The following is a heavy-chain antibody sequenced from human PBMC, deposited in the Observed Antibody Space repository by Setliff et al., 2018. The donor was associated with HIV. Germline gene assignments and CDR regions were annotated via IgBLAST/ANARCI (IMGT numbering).Heavy chain of an antibody. D-gene: IGHD2-15*01. V-gene: IGHV1-69*05. CDR2: IIPMYGVA. Sequence: SVKVSCKASGGTFSSYVISWVRQAPGQGPEWMGGIIPMYGVASYAQKFQGRVTITTDESTSTAYMELSSLRSEDTAVYYCALPYCGGGNCWSSASLPPAGWFDPWGQGTLVTVSS. J-gene: IGHJ5*02. CDR1: GGTFSSYV. CDR3: ALPYCGGGNCWSSASLPPAGWFDP.